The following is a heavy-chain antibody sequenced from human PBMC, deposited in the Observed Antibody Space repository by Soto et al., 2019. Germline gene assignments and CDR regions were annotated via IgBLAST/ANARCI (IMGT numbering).Heavy chain of an antibody. D-gene: IGHD2-2*01. Sequence: QPGGSLRLSCAASGFTFNNYAMSWVRQAPGKGLEWVSGISGSGGRTDYAESVKGRFTISRDNSKNTLYLQMNSLRADDTAVYYFAKDDSTSWTKPGFDNWGQGTLVTVSS. J-gene: IGHJ4*02. CDR2: ISGSGGRT. V-gene: IGHV3-23*01. CDR3: AKDDSTSWTKPGFDN. CDR1: GFTFNNYA.